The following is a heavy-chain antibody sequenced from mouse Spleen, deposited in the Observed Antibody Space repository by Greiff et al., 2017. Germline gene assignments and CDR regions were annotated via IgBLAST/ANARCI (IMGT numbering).Heavy chain of an antibody. Sequence: DVQLQESGPGLVKPSQSLSLTCSVTGYSITSGYYWNWIRQFPGNKLEWMGYISYDGSNNYNPSLKNRISITRDTSKNQFFLKLNSVTTEDTATYYCARTAIYYDLFDYWGQGTTLTVSS. J-gene: IGHJ2*01. D-gene: IGHD2-4*01. V-gene: IGHV3-6*01. CDR1: GYSITSGYY. CDR3: ARTAIYYDLFDY. CDR2: ISYDGSN.